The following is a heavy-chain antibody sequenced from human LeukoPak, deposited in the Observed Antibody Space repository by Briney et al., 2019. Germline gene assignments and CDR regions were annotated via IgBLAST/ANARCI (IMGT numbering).Heavy chain of an antibody. CDR3: ARWNNDWEFDY. CDR2: IKEDGTEE. D-gene: IGHD1/OR15-1a*01. Sequence: GGSLRLSGAASGFTFSSSWMTWARQAPGKGLEWVAHIKEDGTEEYYVDSVKDRFTISRDNAKNSLSLQMNSLRAEDTAVYYCARWNNDWEFDYWGQGTLVSVSS. J-gene: IGHJ4*02. CDR1: GFTFSSSW. V-gene: IGHV3-7*05.